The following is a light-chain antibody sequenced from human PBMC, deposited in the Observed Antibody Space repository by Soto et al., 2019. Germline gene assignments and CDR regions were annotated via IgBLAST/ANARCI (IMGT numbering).Light chain of an antibody. CDR1: QGISSW. Sequence: IQMTQPPSSVSASAGDRVTMTCRASQGISSWLVWYQQKPGKAPKLLICAASSLQSGVPSRFSGIGSGTDLTITISGLEPEDRETDYCQQANSFPWTFGQGTKVDIK. V-gene: IGKV1-12*01. CDR3: QQANSFPWT. CDR2: AAS. J-gene: IGKJ1*01.